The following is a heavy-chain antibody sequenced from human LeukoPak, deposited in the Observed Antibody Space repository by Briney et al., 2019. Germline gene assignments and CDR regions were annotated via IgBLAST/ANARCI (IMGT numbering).Heavy chain of an antibody. CDR2: IYTSGST. J-gene: IGHJ4*02. D-gene: IGHD3-22*01. CDR1: GGSISSGSYY. V-gene: IGHV4-61*02. CDR3: AREAIRGRNYYDSSGQKGLDC. Sequence: SETLSLTCTVSGGSISSGSYYWSWIRQPAGKGLEWIGRIYTSGSTNYNPSLKSRVTISVDTSKNQFSLKLSSVTAADTAVYYCAREAIRGRNYYDSSGQKGLDCWGQGTLVTVSS.